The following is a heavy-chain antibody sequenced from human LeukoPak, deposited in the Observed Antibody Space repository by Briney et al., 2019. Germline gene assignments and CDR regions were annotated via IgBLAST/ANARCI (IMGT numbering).Heavy chain of an antibody. CDR1: GGPFSSYA. CDR2: IIPIFGTA. V-gene: IGHV1-69*13. CDR3: ERSRGFCSSTSCSLRPYYYYMDV. Sequence: ASVKVSCKASGGPFSSYAISWVRQAPGQGLEWMGGIIPIFGTANYAQKFQGRVTITADESTSTAYMELSSLRSEDTAVYYCERSRGFCSSTSCSLRPYYYYMDVWSKGTTVTLSS. D-gene: IGHD2-2*01. J-gene: IGHJ6*03.